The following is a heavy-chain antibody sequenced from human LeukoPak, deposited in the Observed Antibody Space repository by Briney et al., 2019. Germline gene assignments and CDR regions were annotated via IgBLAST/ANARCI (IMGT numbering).Heavy chain of an antibody. CDR1: GGSISSYY. CDR2: IDYSGNT. Sequence: PSETLSLTCTVSGGSISSYYWSWIRQPPGKGLEWIGYIDYSGNTNYNPSLKSRVTISVDTSKNQFSLKLSSVTAADTAVYYCARKLLWFGEGGWFDPWGQGILVTVSS. V-gene: IGHV4-59*01. CDR3: ARKLLWFGEGGWFDP. J-gene: IGHJ5*02. D-gene: IGHD3-10*01.